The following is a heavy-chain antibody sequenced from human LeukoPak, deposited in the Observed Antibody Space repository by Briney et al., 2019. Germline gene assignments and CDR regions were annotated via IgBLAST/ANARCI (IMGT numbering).Heavy chain of an antibody. D-gene: IGHD3-22*01. CDR2: IYYSGST. J-gene: IGHJ4*02. Sequence: SETLSLTCTVSGGSISSYYWSWIRQPPGKGLEWIGYIYYSGSTNYNPSLKSRVTLSVDTSKNQFSLKLSSVTAADTAVYYCARRGPNYYDSSGPDYWGQGTLVTVSS. V-gene: IGHV4-59*01. CDR3: ARRGPNYYDSSGPDY. CDR1: GGSISSYY.